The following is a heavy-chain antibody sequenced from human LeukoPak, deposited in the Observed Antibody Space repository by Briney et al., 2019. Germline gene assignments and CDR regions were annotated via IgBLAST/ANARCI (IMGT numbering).Heavy chain of an antibody. Sequence: GGSLRLSCAASGFTFSDYYMSWIRQAPGKGLEWVSYISSSSSYTNYADSVKGRFTISRDNAKNSLYLQMNGLRAEDTAVYYCASIYGSGSYYFDYWGQGTLVTVSS. V-gene: IGHV3-11*03. CDR2: ISSSSSYT. CDR3: ASIYGSGSYYFDY. J-gene: IGHJ4*02. D-gene: IGHD3-10*01. CDR1: GFTFSDYY.